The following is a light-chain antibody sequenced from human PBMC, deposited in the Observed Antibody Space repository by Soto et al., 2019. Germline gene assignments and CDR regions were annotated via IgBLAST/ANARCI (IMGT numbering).Light chain of an antibody. CDR1: QNINNN. CDR3: QQYENLPT. V-gene: IGKV1-33*01. J-gene: IGKJ5*01. CDR2: DAS. Sequence: DIQMTQYPSSLSASVGDRVTITCQASQNINNNLNWYQQKPGRAPKLLIYDASNLEAGVPSRFRGSGSGTDFTFTISCLQPEDIATYYCQQYENLPTFGQGTRLEI.